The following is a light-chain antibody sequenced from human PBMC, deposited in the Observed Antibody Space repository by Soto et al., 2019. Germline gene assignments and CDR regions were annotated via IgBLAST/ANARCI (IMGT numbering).Light chain of an antibody. V-gene: IGLV1-47*01. CDR2: RNN. Sequence: QSVLTQPPSTSGTPGQRVTISCSGSSSNIGSNYVYWYQQLPGTAPILLIYRNNQRPSGVPDRFSGSKSGTSASLAISGLRSEDEAHYYCATWDDSLSGVVFGGGTKLTVL. CDR1: SSNIGSNY. CDR3: ATWDDSLSGVV. J-gene: IGLJ2*01.